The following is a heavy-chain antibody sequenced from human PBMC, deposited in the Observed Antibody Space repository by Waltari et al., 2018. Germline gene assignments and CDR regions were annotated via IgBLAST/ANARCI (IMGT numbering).Heavy chain of an antibody. CDR2: INHSGST. D-gene: IGHD3-22*01. V-gene: IGHV4-34*01. CDR1: GGSFSGYY. CDR3: ARGHDGSGYYDFDY. Sequence: QVQLQQWGAGLLKPSETLSLTCAVYGGSFSGYYWSWIRQPPGKGREWLGEINHSGSTNYNPSLKSRVTISVDTSKTQFSLKLSSVTAANTAVYYCARGHDGSGYYDFDYWGQGTLVTVSS. J-gene: IGHJ4*02.